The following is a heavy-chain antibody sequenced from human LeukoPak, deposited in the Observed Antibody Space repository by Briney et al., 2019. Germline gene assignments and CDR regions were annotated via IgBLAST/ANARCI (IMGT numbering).Heavy chain of an antibody. J-gene: IGHJ4*02. CDR3: VRDPSNSGWAFDY. V-gene: IGHV3-33*01. D-gene: IGHD6-19*01. Sequence: GGSLRLSCAASGFTFSTYAMHWVRQAPGKGLEWVAMIWYNGKNKHYADSVKSRFTISRDNSKNTLDLQMNSLRADDTAVYYCVRDPSNSGWAFDYWGQGTLVTVSS. CDR1: GFTFSTYA. CDR2: IWYNGKNK.